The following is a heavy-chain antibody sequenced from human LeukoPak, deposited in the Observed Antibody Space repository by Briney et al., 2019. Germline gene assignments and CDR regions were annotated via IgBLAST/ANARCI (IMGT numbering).Heavy chain of an antibody. Sequence: KPGGSLRLSCAASGFTFRTYAMSSVRQGPGKGLEWVSGISGSGGRTYYADSVKGRFTISRDNSKSSLYLQTNSLRAEDTAVYYCAKDAKLGMATMYSFDTWGQGTMVTVSS. D-gene: IGHD5-24*01. CDR3: AKDAKLGMATMYSFDT. V-gene: IGHV3-23*01. CDR2: ISGSGGRT. J-gene: IGHJ3*02. CDR1: GFTFRTYA.